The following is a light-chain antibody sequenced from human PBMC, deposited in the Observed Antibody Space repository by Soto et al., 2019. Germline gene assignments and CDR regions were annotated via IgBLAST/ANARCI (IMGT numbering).Light chain of an antibody. CDR3: NSYTSSNTRV. CDR2: DVG. J-gene: IGLJ1*01. Sequence: QSVLTQPASVSGSPGQSITISCTGTSSDVGGYNYVSWYQHHPGKAPQLMIYDVGNRPSGVSNRFSGSKSGNTASLTISGLQAEDEADYYCNSYTSSNTRVFGTGTKVTVL. CDR1: SSDVGGYNY. V-gene: IGLV2-14*03.